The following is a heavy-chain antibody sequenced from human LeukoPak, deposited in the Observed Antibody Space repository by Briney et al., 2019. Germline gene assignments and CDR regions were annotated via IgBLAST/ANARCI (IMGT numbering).Heavy chain of an antibody. CDR2: IYTSGST. Sequence: KPSETLSLTCTVSGGSLSSYYWGWIRQPAGEGLEGIGGIYTSGSTNYNPSLKSRVTMSVDTSKNQFSLKLSSVTAADTAVYYCARGGYQLVLWDYFDYWGQGTLVTVSS. V-gene: IGHV4-4*07. CDR3: ARGGYQLVLWDYFDY. CDR1: GGSLSSYY. J-gene: IGHJ4*02. D-gene: IGHD2-2*01.